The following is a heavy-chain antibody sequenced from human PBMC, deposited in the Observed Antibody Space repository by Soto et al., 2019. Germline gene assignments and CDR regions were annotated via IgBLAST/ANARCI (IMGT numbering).Heavy chain of an antibody. CDR2: IIPIFGTA. CDR3: ARNGRTGTLYSSGMDV. Sequence: QVQLVQSGAEVKKPGSSVKVSCKASGGTFSSYAISWVRQAPGQGLEWMGGIIPIFGTANYAQKFQGRVTNTSDESTSTAYMGLSSLRSEDTAVYYCARNGRTGTLYSSGMDVWGQGTTVTVSS. J-gene: IGHJ6*02. D-gene: IGHD1-1*01. V-gene: IGHV1-69*05. CDR1: GGTFSSYA.